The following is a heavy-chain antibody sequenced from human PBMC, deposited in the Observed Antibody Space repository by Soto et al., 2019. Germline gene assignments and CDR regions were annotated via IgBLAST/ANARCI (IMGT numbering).Heavy chain of an antibody. D-gene: IGHD3-22*01. J-gene: IGHJ4*02. Sequence: GGSLRLSCTASGFAFSSYAMSWVRQAPGKGLEWVSAISGSGGSTYYADSVKGRFTISRDNSKNTLYLQMNSLRAEDTAVYYCAKDMGFYYDSSGPYDYWGQGTLVTVSS. V-gene: IGHV3-23*01. CDR2: ISGSGGST. CDR1: GFAFSSYA. CDR3: AKDMGFYYDSSGPYDY.